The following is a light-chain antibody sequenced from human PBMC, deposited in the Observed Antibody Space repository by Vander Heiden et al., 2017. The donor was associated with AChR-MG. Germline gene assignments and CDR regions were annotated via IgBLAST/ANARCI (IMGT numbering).Light chain of an antibody. CDR1: QRVNRFY. V-gene: IGKV3D-20*01. Sequence: EIVLTQSPATLSLSPGESATLSCEASQRVNRFYVAWFQQKPGLARRLLIYDTFTRATGIPDRVSGSGSGTDFTLTISRLEPEDFAVYYCQQYGSSPITFGQGTRVEIK. CDR2: DTF. J-gene: IGKJ5*01. CDR3: QQYGSSPIT.